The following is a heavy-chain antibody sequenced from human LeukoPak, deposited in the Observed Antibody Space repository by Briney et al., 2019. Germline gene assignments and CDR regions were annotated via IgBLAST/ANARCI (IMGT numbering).Heavy chain of an antibody. CDR2: IIPIFGTA. Sequence: SVKVSCKASGGTFSSYAISWVRQAPGQGLEWMGGIIPIFGTANYAQKFQGRVTITADESTSTAYMELSSLRSEDTAVYYCARQMYYYDSSGYYRTLGYWGQGTLVTVSS. V-gene: IGHV1-69*01. CDR3: ARQMYYYDSSGYYRTLGY. J-gene: IGHJ4*02. CDR1: GGTFSSYA. D-gene: IGHD3-22*01.